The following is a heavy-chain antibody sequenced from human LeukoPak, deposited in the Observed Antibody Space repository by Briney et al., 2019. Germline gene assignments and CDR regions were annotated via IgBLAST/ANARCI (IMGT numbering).Heavy chain of an antibody. CDR3: AKDDNYIRFLS. CDR2: VSGSGGNT. Sequence: GGSLRLSCTASGFTFSSHGMNWVRQAPGKGLEWVSGVSGSGGNTYYADSVKGRFTISRDNSKNTLYLQMNSLRAEDTAVYYCAKDDNYIRFLSWGQGTLVTVSS. D-gene: IGHD3-16*01. J-gene: IGHJ5*02. CDR1: GFTFSSHG. V-gene: IGHV3-23*01.